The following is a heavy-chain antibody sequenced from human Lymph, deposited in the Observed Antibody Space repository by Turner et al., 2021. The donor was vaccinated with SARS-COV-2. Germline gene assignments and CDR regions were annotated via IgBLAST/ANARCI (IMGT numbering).Heavy chain of an antibody. V-gene: IGHV3-33*01. D-gene: IGHD6-13*01. J-gene: IGHJ6*02. CDR1: GFTFSSYG. CDR3: ARGSAGGDV. CDR2: IWYDGSNT. Sequence: VESGGGVVQPGRSLRLSCAASGFTFSSYGMHWVRQAPGKGLEWVAFIWYDGSNTYYADTAKGRFTISRDNSKTTLYLQMSSLRAEDTAVDYCARGSAGGDVWGQGTTVTVSS.